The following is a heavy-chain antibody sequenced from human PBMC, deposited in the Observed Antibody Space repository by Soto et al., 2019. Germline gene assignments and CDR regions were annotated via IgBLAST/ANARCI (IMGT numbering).Heavy chain of an antibody. CDR2: INPSGGST. D-gene: IGHD6-19*01. CDR1: GYTFTSYY. V-gene: IGHV1-46*03. J-gene: IGHJ4*02. Sequence: QVQLVQSGAEVKKPGASVKVSCKASGYTFTSYYMHWVRQAPGQGLEWIGIINPSGGSTNYAQKFQGRVTMTRDTSTSTVYMALRSLRSEDTAVYYCARGYSNGWYAGGDYWGQGTLVTVSS. CDR3: ARGYSNGWYAGGDY.